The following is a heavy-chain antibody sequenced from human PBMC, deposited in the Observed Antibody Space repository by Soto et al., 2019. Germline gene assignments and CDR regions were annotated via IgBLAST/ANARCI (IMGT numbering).Heavy chain of an antibody. D-gene: IGHD6-19*01. CDR3: ASRKRNSSGWPYYYYGMDV. V-gene: IGHV3-66*01. Sequence: GGSLRLSCAASGFPVSSNYMSWVRQAPGKGLEWVSVIYSGGSTYYADSVKGRFTISRDNSKNTLYLQMNSLRAEDTAVYYCASRKRNSSGWPYYYYGMDVWGQGTTVTVSS. CDR2: IYSGGST. J-gene: IGHJ6*02. CDR1: GFPVSSNY.